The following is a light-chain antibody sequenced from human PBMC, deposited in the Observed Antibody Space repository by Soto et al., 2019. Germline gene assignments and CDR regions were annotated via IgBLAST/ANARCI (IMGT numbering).Light chain of an antibody. Sequence: VLTQSPGTLSLSPGERATLSCRASQSVSGTYLAWYQQKPGQAPRLLIYGASSRGTGIPDRFSGSGSGTDFTLTISRLEPDDFAVYYCQEYGSSRTFGQGTKVEIK. CDR3: QEYGSSRT. CDR1: QSVSGTY. V-gene: IGKV3-20*01. J-gene: IGKJ1*01. CDR2: GAS.